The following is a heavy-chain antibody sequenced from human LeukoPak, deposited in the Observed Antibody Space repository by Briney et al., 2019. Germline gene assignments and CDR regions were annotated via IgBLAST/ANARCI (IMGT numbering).Heavy chain of an antibody. Sequence: ASVKVSCKVSGYTLTELSMHWVRQAPGKGLEWMGGFDPEDGETIYAQKFQGRVTMTKDTSTDTAYMELSSLRSEDTAVYYCARLGRLEIDAFDIWGQGAMVTVSS. V-gene: IGHV1-24*01. J-gene: IGHJ3*02. CDR3: ARLGRLEIDAFDI. CDR2: FDPEDGET. CDR1: GYTLTELS. D-gene: IGHD1-1*01.